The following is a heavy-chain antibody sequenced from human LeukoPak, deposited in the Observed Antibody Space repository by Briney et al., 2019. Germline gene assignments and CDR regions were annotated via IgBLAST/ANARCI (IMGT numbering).Heavy chain of an antibody. D-gene: IGHD2-2*01. J-gene: IGHJ4*02. CDR2: INHSGST. Sequence: SETLSLTCAVYGGSFSGYYWSWIRQPPGKGLEWIGEINHSGSTNYNPSLKSRVTISVDTSENQFSLKLSSVTAADTAVYYCARGHYCSSTSCYGFYFDYWGQGTLVTVSS. CDR1: GGSFSGYY. CDR3: ARGHYCSSTSCYGFYFDY. V-gene: IGHV4-34*01.